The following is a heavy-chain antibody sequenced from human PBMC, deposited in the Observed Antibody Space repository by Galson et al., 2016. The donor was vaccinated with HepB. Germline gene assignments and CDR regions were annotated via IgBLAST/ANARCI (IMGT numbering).Heavy chain of an antibody. V-gene: IGHV3-23*01. Sequence: LRLSCAASGFIFSNYAMSWVRQAPGKGLEWVSGLLGGGDTTYYAESVKGRFTISRDNSKNTLYLQMNNLRAEDTAVYYCVKDDKWNVDYWGQGTLVTASS. CDR2: LLGGGDTT. J-gene: IGHJ4*02. D-gene: IGHD1-1*01. CDR1: GFIFSNYA. CDR3: VKDDKWNVDY.